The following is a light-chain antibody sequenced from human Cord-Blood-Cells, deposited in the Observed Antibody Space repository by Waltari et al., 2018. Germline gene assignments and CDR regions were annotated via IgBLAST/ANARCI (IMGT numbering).Light chain of an antibody. Sequence: DIQMTQSTSYLSASVGDRVTITCRTSQSISSYFNWYQQKPGKAPKLLIDAASSLQSVVPSRFSGSGSGTDFTLTISILQPEDFATYYCQQSYSTPYSFGQWTKLEIK. J-gene: IGKJ2*03. CDR2: AAS. CDR1: QSISSY. CDR3: QQSYSTPYS. V-gene: IGKV1-39*01.